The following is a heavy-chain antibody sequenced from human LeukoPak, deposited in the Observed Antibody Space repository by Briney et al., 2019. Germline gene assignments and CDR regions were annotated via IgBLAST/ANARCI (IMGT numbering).Heavy chain of an antibody. J-gene: IGHJ6*02. D-gene: IGHD3-3*01. CDR2: IWYDGSNK. Sequence: GGSLRLSCAASGFTFSSYGMHWARQAPGKGLEWVAVIWYDGSNKYYADSVKGRFTISRDNSKNTLYLQMNSLRAEDTAVYYCARVNDAYPKVTYYDFWSGYQPYYYYYGMDVWGQGTTVTVSS. CDR3: ARVNDAYPKVTYYDFWSGYQPYYYYYGMDV. CDR1: GFTFSSYG. V-gene: IGHV3-33*01.